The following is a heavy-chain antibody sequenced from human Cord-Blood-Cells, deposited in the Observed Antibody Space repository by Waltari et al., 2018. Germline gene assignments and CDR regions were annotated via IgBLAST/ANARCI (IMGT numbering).Heavy chain of an antibody. CDR1: GGSFSGYY. Sequence: QVQLQQWGAGLLKPSETLSLTCAVYGGSFSGYYWSWIRQPPGKGLEWIGEINHSGSTNYNPSLKSRVTISVDTSKNQFSLKLSSVTAADTAVYYCARGVENYYDYWGQGTLVTVSS. V-gene: IGHV4-34*01. CDR2: INHSGST. J-gene: IGHJ4*02. CDR3: ARGVENYYDY. D-gene: IGHD2-15*01.